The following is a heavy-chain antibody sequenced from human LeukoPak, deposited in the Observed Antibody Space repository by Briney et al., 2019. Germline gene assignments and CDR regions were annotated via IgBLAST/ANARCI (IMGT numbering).Heavy chain of an antibody. CDR1: GGSISSYY. D-gene: IGHD3-10*01. CDR3: TMVRGRNWFDP. V-gene: IGHV4-59*01. Sequence: SETLSLTCTVSGGSISSYYWSWIRQPPGKGLEWIGYIYYSGSTNYNPSLKSRVTISVDTSKNQFSLKLSSVTAADTAVYYCTMVRGRNWFDPWGQGTLVTVSS. J-gene: IGHJ5*02. CDR2: IYYSGST.